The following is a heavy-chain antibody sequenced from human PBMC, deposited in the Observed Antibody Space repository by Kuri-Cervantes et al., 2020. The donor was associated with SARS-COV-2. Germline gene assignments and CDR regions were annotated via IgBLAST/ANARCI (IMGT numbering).Heavy chain of an antibody. J-gene: IGHJ4*02. V-gene: IGHV3-30*02. CDR3: ANDGGDTVLLFDY. CDR1: GFTFSNYS. CDR2: IRYDGSNK. D-gene: IGHD5-18*01. Sequence: GESLKISCAASGFTFSNYSMNWVRQAPGKGLEWVAFIRYDGSNKYYADSVKGRVTISRDNSKNSLYLQMNSLRAEDTAVYYCANDGGDTVLLFDYWGQGTLVTVSS.